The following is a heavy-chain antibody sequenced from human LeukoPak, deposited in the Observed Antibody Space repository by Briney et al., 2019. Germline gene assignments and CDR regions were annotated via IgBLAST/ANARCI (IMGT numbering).Heavy chain of an antibody. J-gene: IGHJ4*02. V-gene: IGHV3-30-3*01. Sequence: PGGSLRLSCAASGFTFSSYAMHWVRQAPGKGLEWVAVISYDGSNKYYADSVKGRFTISRDNAKNSLYLQMNSLRAEDTAVYYCARDRVTMVRGVNYYFDYWGQGTLVTVSS. CDR1: GFTFSSYA. CDR2: ISYDGSNK. CDR3: ARDRVTMVRGVNYYFDY. D-gene: IGHD3-10*01.